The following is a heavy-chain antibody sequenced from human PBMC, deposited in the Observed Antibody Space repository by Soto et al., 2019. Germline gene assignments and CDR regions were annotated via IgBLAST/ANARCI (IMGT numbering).Heavy chain of an antibody. CDR3: AQDKSPWSGYYHYMDV. Sequence: GGLLRLSCAASGFTFDDYAMHWVRQAPGKGLEWVSGISWNSGSIGYADSVKGRFTISRDNAKNSLYLQMNSLRAEDTALYYCAQDKSPWSGYYHYMDVWGKGTTVTVSS. CDR2: ISWNSGSI. J-gene: IGHJ6*03. V-gene: IGHV3-9*01. CDR1: GFTFDDYA. D-gene: IGHD3-3*01.